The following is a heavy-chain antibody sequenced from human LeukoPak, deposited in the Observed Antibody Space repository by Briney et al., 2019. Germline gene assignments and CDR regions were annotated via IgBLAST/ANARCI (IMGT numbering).Heavy chain of an antibody. CDR1: GGSVSSSSYY. V-gene: IGHV4-39*01. J-gene: IGHJ5*02. Sequence: SETLSLTCTVSGGSVSSSSYYWGWIRQPPGKGLEWIGSISYSGTNYNNPSLKYRVSISIDTSKNQFSMKLTSVTAADTAMYYCASLGTLRSWGQGTLVIVSS. CDR2: ISYSGTN. CDR3: ASLGTLRS. D-gene: IGHD7-27*01.